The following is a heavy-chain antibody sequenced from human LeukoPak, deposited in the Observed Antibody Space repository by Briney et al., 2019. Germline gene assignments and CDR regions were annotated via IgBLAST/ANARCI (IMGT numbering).Heavy chain of an antibody. Sequence: PGGSLRLSCAASGFTFSSYAMHWVRQAPGKGLEWVAVISYDGSNKYYADSVKGRFTISRDNSKNTLYLQMNSLRAEDTAVYYCARDGSEMATIYYYYYGMDVWGQGTTVTVSS. CDR1: GFTFSSYA. V-gene: IGHV3-30*04. J-gene: IGHJ6*02. D-gene: IGHD5-24*01. CDR3: ARDGSEMATIYYYYYGMDV. CDR2: ISYDGSNK.